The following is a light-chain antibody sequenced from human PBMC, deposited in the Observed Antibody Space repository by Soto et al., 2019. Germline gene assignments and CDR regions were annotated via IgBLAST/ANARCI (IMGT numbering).Light chain of an antibody. J-gene: IGLJ3*02. CDR1: SGSVSTNNY. V-gene: IGLV8-61*01. CDR3: VLYMGSGIWV. CDR2: RTN. Sequence: QTVVTREPSFSVSPGGTVTLTCALSSGSVSTNNYPSWCQQTPGQPPRTLIFRTNTRSSGVPDRFSGSILGSKAALTITGAQADDESDYYCVLYMGSGIWVFGGGTKLTVL.